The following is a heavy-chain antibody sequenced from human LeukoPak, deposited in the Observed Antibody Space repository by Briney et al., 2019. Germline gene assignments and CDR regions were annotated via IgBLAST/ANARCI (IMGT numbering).Heavy chain of an antibody. V-gene: IGHV4-59*08. Sequence: PSETLSLTCTVSGGSISGYQWSWIRQPPGKGLEWVAFIYYNGNTNYNPSLKGRVTLSLDASQNQFSLKLTSVTAADTAVYYCARLRGYYYDYWGQGTQVTVSS. J-gene: IGHJ4*02. CDR1: GGSISGYQ. D-gene: IGHD5-12*01. CDR3: ARLRGYYYDY. CDR2: IYYNGNT.